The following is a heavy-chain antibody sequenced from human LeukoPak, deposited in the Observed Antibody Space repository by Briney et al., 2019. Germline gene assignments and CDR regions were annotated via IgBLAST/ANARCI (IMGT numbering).Heavy chain of an antibody. V-gene: IGHV1-18*01. J-gene: IGHJ5*02. CDR1: GGTFSSYA. D-gene: IGHD3-22*01. Sequence: ASVKVSCKASGGTFSSYAISWVRQAPGQGLEWMGWISAYNGNTNYAQKLQGRVTMTTDTSTSTAYMELRSLRSDDTAVYYCARRPYYYDSSGFDPWGQGTLVTVSS. CDR2: ISAYNGNT. CDR3: ARRPYYYDSSGFDP.